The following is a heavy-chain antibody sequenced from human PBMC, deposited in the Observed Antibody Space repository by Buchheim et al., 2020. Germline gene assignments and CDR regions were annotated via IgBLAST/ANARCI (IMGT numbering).Heavy chain of an antibody. Sequence: QVQLQQWGAGLLKPSETLSLTCAVYGGSFSGYYWSWIRQPPGKGLEWIGEINHSGSTNYNPSLKSRVTISVDTSKNQLSLKLSSVTAADTAVYYCARGDRSGYAFFDYWGQGTL. CDR2: INHSGST. CDR1: GGSFSGYY. CDR3: ARGDRSGYAFFDY. D-gene: IGHD3-22*01. J-gene: IGHJ4*02. V-gene: IGHV4-34*01.